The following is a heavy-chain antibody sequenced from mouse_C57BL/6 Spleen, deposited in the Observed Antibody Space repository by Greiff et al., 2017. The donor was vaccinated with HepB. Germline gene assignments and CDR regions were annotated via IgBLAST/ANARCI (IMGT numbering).Heavy chain of an antibody. V-gene: IGHV5-9*01. Sequence: EVQLVESGGGLVKPGGSLKLSCAASGFTFSSYTMSWVRQTPEQRLEWVATICGGSGNTYYPDSVKGRGTITIDKAKNTLYLQMSSLRSEDTALYYCARHDYCGSSYGYWGQGTTLTVSS. CDR1: GFTFSSYT. CDR2: ICGGSGNT. J-gene: IGHJ2*01. D-gene: IGHD1-1*01. CDR3: ARHDYCGSSYGY.